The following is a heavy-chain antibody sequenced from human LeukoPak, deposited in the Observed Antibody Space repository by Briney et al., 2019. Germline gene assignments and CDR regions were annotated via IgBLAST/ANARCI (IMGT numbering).Heavy chain of an antibody. CDR2: IWYDGSNK. CDR1: GFTFRSYG. V-gene: IGHV3-33*01. Sequence: GGSLRLSCAASGFTFRSYGMHWVRQAPGKGLEWVAVIWYDGSNKYYADSVEGRFIISRDNSKSTLYLQMDSLRAADTAVYFCTRDISPSRFGFWGQRAQVIVSS. CDR3: TRDISPSRFGF. J-gene: IGHJ4*02.